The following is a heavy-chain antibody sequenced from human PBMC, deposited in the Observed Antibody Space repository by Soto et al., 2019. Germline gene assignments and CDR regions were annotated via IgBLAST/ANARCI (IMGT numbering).Heavy chain of an antibody. CDR2: ICAYNGNT. Sequence: ASVKVSCKASGYTFTSYGISWVRQAPGQGLEWMGWICAYNGNTNYEQKLQGRVTMTTDTSTSTDYMVLRSLRSDDTAVYYCARDRGAYGSGSYFFRDAFDIWGQGTMVTVSS. J-gene: IGHJ3*02. D-gene: IGHD3-10*01. CDR1: GYTFTSYG. V-gene: IGHV1-18*01. CDR3: ARDRGAYGSGSYFFRDAFDI.